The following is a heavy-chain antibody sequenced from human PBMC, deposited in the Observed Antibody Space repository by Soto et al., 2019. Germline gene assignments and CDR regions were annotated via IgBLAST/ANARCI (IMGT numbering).Heavy chain of an antibody. CDR3: ARDRVLRFLEWPDYYGMDV. CDR1: GGSISSGDYY. CDR2: IYYSGST. V-gene: IGHV4-30-4*01. J-gene: IGHJ6*02. Sequence: PLETLSLTCTVSGGSISSGDYYWSWIRQPPGKGLEWIGYIYYSGSTYYNPSLKSRVTISVDTSKNQFSLKLSSVTAADTAVYYCARDRVLRFLEWPDYYGMDVWGQGTTVTVSS. D-gene: IGHD3-3*01.